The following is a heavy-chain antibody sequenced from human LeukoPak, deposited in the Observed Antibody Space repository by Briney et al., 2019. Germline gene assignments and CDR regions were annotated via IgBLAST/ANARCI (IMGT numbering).Heavy chain of an antibody. CDR2: IGTASDT. J-gene: IGHJ6*03. D-gene: IGHD1-1*01. CDR1: GFTFSSFD. Sequence: AGTLSLSCAASGFTFSSFDMHWIRQPTGQGLEWVSTIGTASDTYYTRSVEGRFTLSRDNAKNSLYLQMNSLTAGDTAVYYCARGPPRGKYYYMDVWGKGATVTVSS. CDR3: ARGPPRGKYYYMDV. V-gene: IGHV3-13*01.